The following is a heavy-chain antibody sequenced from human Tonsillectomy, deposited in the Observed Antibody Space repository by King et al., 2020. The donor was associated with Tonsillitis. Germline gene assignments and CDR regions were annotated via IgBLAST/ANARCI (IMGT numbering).Heavy chain of an antibody. J-gene: IGHJ6*02. V-gene: IGHV3-30-3*01. D-gene: IGHD3-3*01. CDR2: ISYDGSNK. CDR1: GFTFSSYA. CDR3: ARVPPYTIFGVYGMDV. Sequence: VQLVESGGGVVQPGRSLRLSCAASGFTFSSYAMHWVRQAPGKGLEWVAVISYDGSNKYYADSLKGRFTISRDTSKNTLYLQMNSLRAEDTAVYYCARVPPYTIFGVYGMDVWGQGTTVTVSS.